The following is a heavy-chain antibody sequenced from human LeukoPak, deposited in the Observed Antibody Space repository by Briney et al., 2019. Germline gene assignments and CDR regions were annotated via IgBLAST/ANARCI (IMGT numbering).Heavy chain of an antibody. V-gene: IGHV4-39*07. CDR1: GGSISSSSYY. D-gene: IGHD6-13*01. CDR3: ARDPLHMAAAGTGVVFDY. Sequence: SETLSLTCTVSGGSISSSSYYWGWIRQPPGKGLEWIGSIYYSGSTYYNPSLKSRVTISVDTSKNQFSLKLSSVTAADTAVYYCARDPLHMAAAGTGVVFDYWGQGTLVTVSS. CDR2: IYYSGST. J-gene: IGHJ4*02.